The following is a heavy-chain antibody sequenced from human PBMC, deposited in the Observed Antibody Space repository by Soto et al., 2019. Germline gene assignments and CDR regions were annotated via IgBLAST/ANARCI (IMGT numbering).Heavy chain of an antibody. Sequence: QVQLQQWGAGLLKPSETLSLTCAVYGGSFSGYYWSWIRQPPGKGLEWIGEINHSGSTNYNPSLKSRVTISVDTAKNQFSLKLSSVTAADTAVYYCARNSVGALPDLGQGTLVTVSS. J-gene: IGHJ4*02. CDR1: GGSFSGYY. V-gene: IGHV4-34*01. CDR2: INHSGST. CDR3: ARNSVGALPD. D-gene: IGHD1-26*01.